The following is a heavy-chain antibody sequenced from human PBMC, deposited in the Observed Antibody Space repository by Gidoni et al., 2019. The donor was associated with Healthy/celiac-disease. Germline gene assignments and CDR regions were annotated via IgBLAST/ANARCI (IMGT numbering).Heavy chain of an antibody. J-gene: IGHJ3*02. CDR3: TTDTGYDDVWGRLNAFDI. Sequence: EVQLVESGGGLVKPGGSLRLSCAASGFTFSNAWMNWVRQAPGKGLEWVGRIKSKTDGGTTDYAAPVKGRFTIARDDSKNTLYLQMNSLKTEDTAVYYCTTDTGYDDVWGRLNAFDIWGQGTMVTVSS. D-gene: IGHD3-16*01. V-gene: IGHV3-15*07. CDR1: GFTFSNAW. CDR2: IKSKTDGGTT.